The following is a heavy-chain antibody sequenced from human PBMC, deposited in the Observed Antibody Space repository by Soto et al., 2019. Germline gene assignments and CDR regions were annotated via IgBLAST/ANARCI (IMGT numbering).Heavy chain of an antibody. CDR2: INPNSGGT. V-gene: IGHV1-2*02. Sequence: ASVKVSCKASGYTFTGYYMHWVRQAPGQGLEWMGWINPNSGGTNYAQKFQGRVTMTRDTSISTAYMELSRLRSDDTAVYYCARKKTVAAGTGGLNYWGQGTLVTVSS. J-gene: IGHJ4*02. CDR1: GYTFTGYY. CDR3: ARKKTVAAGTGGLNY. D-gene: IGHD6-13*01.